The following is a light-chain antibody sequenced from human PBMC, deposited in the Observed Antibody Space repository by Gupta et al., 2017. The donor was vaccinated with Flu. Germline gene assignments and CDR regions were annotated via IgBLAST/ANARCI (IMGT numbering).Light chain of an antibody. Sequence: ATLYLSPGERATRSCRARQSVRSYLAWYKQKPCQAPRLLIYDASNRATGLTARFGGSWHGTYLPLTSTSRDQEDFAGYYFHHRTNSPRNTFGPGTRLEIK. V-gene: IGKV3-11*01. CDR1: QSVRSY. CDR2: DAS. CDR3: HHRTNSPRNT. J-gene: IGKJ5*01.